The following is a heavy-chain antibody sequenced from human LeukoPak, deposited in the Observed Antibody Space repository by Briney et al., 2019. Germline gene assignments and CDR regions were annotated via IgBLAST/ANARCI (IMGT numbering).Heavy chain of an antibody. CDR3: ARDGGTSTPFDC. V-gene: IGHV3-74*01. Sequence: GGSLRLSCAASGFTFGNYWLHWVRQPPGKGLIWVSRITTDESSTHYTASVNGRFTISRDNAKSTVYLQMNSLTPEDTAVYYCARDGGTSTPFDCWGQGTLVTVSS. J-gene: IGHJ4*02. D-gene: IGHD2-15*01. CDR1: GFTFGNYW. CDR2: ITTDESST.